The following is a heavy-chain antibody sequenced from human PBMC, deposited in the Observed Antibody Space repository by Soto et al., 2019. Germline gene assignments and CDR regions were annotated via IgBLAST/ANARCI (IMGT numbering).Heavy chain of an antibody. Sequence: ASVNVSCKASGYTFTSYGISWVRQAPGQGLEWMGWISAYNGNTNYAQKLQGRVTMTTDTSTSTAYMELRSLRSDDTAVYYCARRGIFDSSGYHAYWGQGTLVTVSS. D-gene: IGHD3-22*01. CDR1: GYTFTSYG. CDR3: ARRGIFDSSGYHAY. J-gene: IGHJ4*02. CDR2: ISAYNGNT. V-gene: IGHV1-18*01.